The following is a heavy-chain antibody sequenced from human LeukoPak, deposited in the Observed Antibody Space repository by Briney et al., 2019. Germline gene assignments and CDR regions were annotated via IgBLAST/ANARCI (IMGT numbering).Heavy chain of an antibody. CDR3: AREVYDSSGYLDY. CDR1: GGTFSSYA. D-gene: IGHD3-22*01. CDR2: IIPILGIA. V-gene: IGHV1-69*04. J-gene: IGHJ4*02. Sequence: VASVKVSCKASGGTFSSYAISWVRQAPGQGLEWMGRIIPILGIANYAQKFQGRVTITADKSTSTAYMELSSLRSEDTAVYYCAREVYDSSGYLDYWGQGTLVTVSS.